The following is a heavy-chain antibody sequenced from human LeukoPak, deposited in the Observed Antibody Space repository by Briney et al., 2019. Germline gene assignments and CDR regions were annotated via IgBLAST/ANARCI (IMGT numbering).Heavy chain of an antibody. V-gene: IGHV3-9*03. Sequence: GGSLRPSCAASRFTFDDYAMHWVRQAPGKGLEWVPGISWNSGSIGYADSVKGRFTISRDNAKNSLYLQMNSLRAEDMALYYCAKDVVAASTGFFDYWGQGTLVTVSS. J-gene: IGHJ4*02. CDR1: RFTFDDYA. CDR3: AKDVVAASTGFFDY. D-gene: IGHD1-14*01. CDR2: ISWNSGSI.